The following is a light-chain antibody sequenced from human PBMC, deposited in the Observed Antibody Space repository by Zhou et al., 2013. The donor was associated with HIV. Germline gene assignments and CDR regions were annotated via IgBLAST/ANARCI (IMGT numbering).Light chain of an antibody. V-gene: IGLV2-23*02. CDR3: SSYTLSNTIL. Sequence: QSALTQPASVSGSPGQSITISCTGSSSDVGSFNLVSWYRQDPGKAPQLLIHEVNRRPSGISDRFSGSKSDNTASLTISGLQSEDDSDYYCSSYTLSNTILFGGGTRLTVL. J-gene: IGLJ3*02. CDR1: SSDVGSFNL. CDR2: EVN.